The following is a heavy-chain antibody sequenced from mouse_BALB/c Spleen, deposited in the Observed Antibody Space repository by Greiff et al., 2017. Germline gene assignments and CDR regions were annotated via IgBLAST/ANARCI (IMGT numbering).Heavy chain of an antibody. CDR2: ISDGGSYT. CDR3: AREGGSYAMDY. V-gene: IGHV5-4*02. CDR1: GFTFSDYY. Sequence: EVTLVESGGGLVKPGGSLKLSCAASGFTFSDYYMYWVRQTPEKRLEWVATISDGGSYTYYPDSVKGRFTISRDNAKNNLYLQMSSLKSEDTAMYYCAREGGSYAMDYWGQGTSVTVSS. J-gene: IGHJ4*01. D-gene: IGHD1-1*02.